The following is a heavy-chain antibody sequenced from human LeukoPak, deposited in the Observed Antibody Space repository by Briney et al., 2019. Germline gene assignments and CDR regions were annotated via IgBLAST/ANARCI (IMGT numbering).Heavy chain of an antibody. V-gene: IGHV4-59*12. J-gene: IGHJ6*03. CDR2: IYYSGST. CDR1: GGSFSGYY. Sequence: SETLSLTCAVYGGSFSGYYWSWIRQPPGKGLEWIGYIYYSGSTYYNPSLKSRVTISVDTSKNQFSLKLSSVTAADTAVYYCARASSSPVGYYYYYYMDVWGKGTTVTVSS. CDR3: ARASSSPVGYYYYYYMDV. D-gene: IGHD6-13*01.